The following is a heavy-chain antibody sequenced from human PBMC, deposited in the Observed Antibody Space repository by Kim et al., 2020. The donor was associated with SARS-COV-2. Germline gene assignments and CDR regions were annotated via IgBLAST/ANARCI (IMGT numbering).Heavy chain of an antibody. CDR1: GFTFSSYA. V-gene: IGHV3-30*04. J-gene: IGHJ1*01. CDR2: ISYDGSNK. D-gene: IGHD2-21*02. Sequence: GGSLRLSCAASGFTFSSYAIHWVRQAPGKGLEWVAVISYDGSNKYYADSVKGRFTISRDNSKNTLYLQMNSLRAEDTAVYYCARPGVEAYCGGDCYLYFQHWGQGTLVTVSS. CDR3: ARPGVEAYCGGDCYLYFQH.